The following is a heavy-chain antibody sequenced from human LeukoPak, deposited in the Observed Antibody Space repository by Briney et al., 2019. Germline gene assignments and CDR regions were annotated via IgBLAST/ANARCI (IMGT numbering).Heavy chain of an antibody. V-gene: IGHV2-5*02. Sequence: SGPTLVEPTQTLTLTCTFSGFSLNTAGEGVGWIRHPPGRALEWLALIYWDGDQRYSPSLESRLTITKDNSKNQVVLTMTNMDPVETATYYCAHRAYYDFWSGYYDAFDIWGQGTMVTVSS. CDR3: AHRAYYDFWSGYYDAFDI. CDR2: IYWDGDQ. D-gene: IGHD3-3*01. CDR1: GFSLNTAGEG. J-gene: IGHJ3*02.